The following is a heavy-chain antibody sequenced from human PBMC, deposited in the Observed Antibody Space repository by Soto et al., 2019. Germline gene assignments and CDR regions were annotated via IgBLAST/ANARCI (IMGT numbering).Heavy chain of an antibody. Sequence: QVQLVQSGAEVKKPGASVKVSCKASGYTFTNYGFSWVRQAPGQGLEWMGWISAYNGNTNYAQNFQDRVTMTTDTSTSTAYMELRSLRSDDTALYYCARDAKYFGSGSYSLNWCDPWGQGTLVTVSS. CDR3: ARDAKYFGSGSYSLNWCDP. D-gene: IGHD3-10*01. J-gene: IGHJ5*02. CDR2: ISAYNGNT. V-gene: IGHV1-18*01. CDR1: GYTFTNYG.